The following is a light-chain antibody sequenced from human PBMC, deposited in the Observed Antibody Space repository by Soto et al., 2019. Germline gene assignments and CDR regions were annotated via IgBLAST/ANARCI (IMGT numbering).Light chain of an antibody. CDR2: DAS. V-gene: IGKV3-20*01. Sequence: EIVLTQSPGTLSLSPGERATLSCRASQSVTSTYLAWYQQKPGQAPRLLIYDASTRAPGVPDRFSGSGSGTDFTLSISRLEPEDFGVYFCQQFDGSPWTFGQGTKVEMK. CDR3: QQFDGSPWT. J-gene: IGKJ1*01. CDR1: QSVTSTY.